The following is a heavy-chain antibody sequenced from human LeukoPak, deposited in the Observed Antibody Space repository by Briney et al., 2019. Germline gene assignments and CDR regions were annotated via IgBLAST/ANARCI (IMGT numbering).Heavy chain of an antibody. J-gene: IGHJ4*02. D-gene: IGHD6-13*01. Sequence: GGSLRLSCAASGFIFDDYAMHWVRQGPGKGLEWVSGISWSSAGIGCADSVKGRFTISRDNAKNSVYLQMNSLRGEDTAIYYCAREEWAAADWGQGTLVTVSS. CDR1: GFIFDDYA. CDR2: ISWSSAGI. CDR3: AREEWAAAD. V-gene: IGHV3-9*01.